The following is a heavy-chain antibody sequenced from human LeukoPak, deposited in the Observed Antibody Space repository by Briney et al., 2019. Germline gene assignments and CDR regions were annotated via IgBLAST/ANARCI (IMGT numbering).Heavy chain of an antibody. CDR2: INPNSGGT. J-gene: IGHJ5*02. V-gene: IGHV1-2*02. Sequence: ASVKVSCKASGYTFTSYGISWVRQAPGQGLEWMGWINPNSGGTNYAQKFQGRVTMTRDTSISPAYMELSRLRSDDTAVYYCARDGYSGYEGWFDPWGQGTLVTVSS. D-gene: IGHD5-12*01. CDR1: GYTFTSYG. CDR3: ARDGYSGYEGWFDP.